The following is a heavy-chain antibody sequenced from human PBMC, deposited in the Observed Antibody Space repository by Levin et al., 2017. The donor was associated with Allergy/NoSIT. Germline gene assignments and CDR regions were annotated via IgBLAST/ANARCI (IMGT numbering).Heavy chain of an antibody. V-gene: IGHV3-7*01. CDR3: ARAQTYYYDSSGYGGYFQH. D-gene: IGHD3-22*01. CDR2: IKQDGSEK. J-gene: IGHJ1*01. Sequence: QRGESLKISCAASGFTFSSYWMSWVRQAPGKGLEWVANIKQDGSEKYYVDSVKGRFTISRDNAKNSLYLQMNSLRAEVTAVYYCARAQTYYYDSSGYGGYFQHWGQGTLVTVSS. CDR1: GFTFSSYW.